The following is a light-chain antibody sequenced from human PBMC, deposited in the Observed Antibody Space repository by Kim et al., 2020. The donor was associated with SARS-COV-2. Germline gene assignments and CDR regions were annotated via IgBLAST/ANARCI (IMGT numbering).Light chain of an antibody. V-gene: IGKV3-11*01. CDR1: RGVSSY. J-gene: IGKJ4*01. CDR2: DAS. CDR3: QQRSNWPLT. Sequence: LSPGDSPTLSCRASRGVSSYLSWYQQKPGQAPRLLIYDASNRATGIPARFSGSGSGTDFTLTISSLEPEDFAVYYCQQRSNWPLTFGGGTKLDIK.